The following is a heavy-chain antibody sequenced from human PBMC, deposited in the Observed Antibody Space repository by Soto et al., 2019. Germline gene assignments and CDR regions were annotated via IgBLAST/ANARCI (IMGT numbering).Heavy chain of an antibody. CDR1: GYTFTSYY. CDR3: ARSRDVDTAMVPFDY. V-gene: IGHV1-46*01. D-gene: IGHD5-18*01. CDR2: INPSGGST. Sequence: SVKVYCRASGYTFTSYYLLWVRPATGQGLEWMGIINPSGGSTSYAQKFQGRVTMTRDTSTSTVYMELSSLRSEDTAVYYCARSRDVDTAMVPFDYWGQGTLVTVSS. J-gene: IGHJ4*02.